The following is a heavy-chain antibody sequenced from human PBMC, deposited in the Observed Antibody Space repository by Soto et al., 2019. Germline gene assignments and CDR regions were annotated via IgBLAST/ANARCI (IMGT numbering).Heavy chain of an antibody. D-gene: IGHD3-22*01. Sequence: GASVKVSCTACGYSFTIYAIPWARQAPGQRLEWMGWINAGNGNTKYSQKFQGRVTITRDTSASTAYMELSSLTSEDTAVYYCARDFSGSGGLYYYDSRGYYYDAFVIWGQGTMVTVSS. V-gene: IGHV1-3*01. CDR2: INAGNGNT. J-gene: IGHJ3*02. CDR1: GYSFTIYA. CDR3: ARDFSGSGGLYYYDSRGYYYDAFVI.